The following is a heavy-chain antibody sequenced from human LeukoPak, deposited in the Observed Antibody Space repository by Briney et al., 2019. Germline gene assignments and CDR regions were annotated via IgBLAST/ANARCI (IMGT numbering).Heavy chain of an antibody. CDR1: GFTFGSYS. V-gene: IGHV3-48*01. J-gene: IGHJ3*01. CDR3: VRGKRNGFDF. CDR2: IRVSSTTI. Sequence: GGSLRLSCAASGFTFGSYSVNWVRQAPGKGLEWIAYIRVSSTTIYYMDSVKGRFTISRDDANSSLHLQMENLRAGDTARYCCVRGKRNGFDFWGQGTMITVSS. D-gene: IGHD1-1*01.